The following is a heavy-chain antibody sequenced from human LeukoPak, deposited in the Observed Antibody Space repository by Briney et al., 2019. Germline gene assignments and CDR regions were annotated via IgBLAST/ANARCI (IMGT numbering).Heavy chain of an antibody. CDR3: ARSCPVRGVIKGFCD. V-gene: IGHV4-30-4*01. Sequence: PSETLSLTCTVSGGSISTGDYYWTWIRQPPGKGLESIGYIYYSGSTHYNPSLKSRVTISVDTSKNQFSLKLSSVTAADTAVYYCARSCPVRGVIKGFCDWGQGTLVTVSS. D-gene: IGHD3-10*02. CDR1: GGSISTGDYY. J-gene: IGHJ4*02. CDR2: IYYSGST.